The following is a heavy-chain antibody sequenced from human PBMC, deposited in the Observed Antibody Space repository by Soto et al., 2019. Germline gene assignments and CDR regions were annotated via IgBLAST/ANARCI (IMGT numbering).Heavy chain of an antibody. J-gene: IGHJ4*02. D-gene: IGHD3-3*01. Sequence: GGSLRLSCEASGFTFSSYSMNWVRQAPGKGLEWISYISSRSDTIHYADSVKGRFTISRDDARNSLFLQMNNLRDEDTAVYHCARPAFWSGYTAGFADWGQGTLVTVSS. V-gene: IGHV3-48*02. CDR1: GFTFSSYS. CDR3: ARPAFWSGYTAGFAD. CDR2: ISSRSDTI.